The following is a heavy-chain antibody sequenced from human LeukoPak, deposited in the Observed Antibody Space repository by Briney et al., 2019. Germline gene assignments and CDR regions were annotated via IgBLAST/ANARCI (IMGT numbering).Heavy chain of an antibody. CDR1: GFTFSTYA. J-gene: IGHJ4*02. CDR2: ISGSGGFT. V-gene: IGHV3-23*01. CDR3: AKHKGSGSYYLYSFDY. D-gene: IGHD3-10*01. Sequence: PGGSLRLSCAASGFTFSTYAMSWVRQAPGKGLEWVSSISGSGGFTYYADSVKGRFTISRDNSKNTLYLQMNSLRAEDTAVYYCAKHKGSGSYYLYSFDYWAREPWSPSPQ.